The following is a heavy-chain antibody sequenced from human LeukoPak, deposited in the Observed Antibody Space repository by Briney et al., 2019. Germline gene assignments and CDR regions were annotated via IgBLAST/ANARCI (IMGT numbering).Heavy chain of an antibody. V-gene: IGHV3-23*01. D-gene: IGHD6-19*01. J-gene: IGHJ6*03. CDR1: GFTFSRFA. CDR3: AKGGIAVASTSYYYYMDV. CDR2: ISGRSPRT. Sequence: GGSLRLSCAASGFTFSRFAMSWVRQAPGKGLEWVSAISGRSPRTYYGDSVKGRFTISRDNSKNTLFLQMNSLRADDTAVYYCAKGGIAVASTSYYYYMDVWGKGTTVTISS.